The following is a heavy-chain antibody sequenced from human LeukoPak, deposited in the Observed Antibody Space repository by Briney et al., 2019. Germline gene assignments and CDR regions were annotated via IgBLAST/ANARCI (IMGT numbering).Heavy chain of an antibody. J-gene: IGHJ4*02. CDR2: IIPIFGTA. D-gene: IGHD5-12*01. CDR3: ARTGVGYSGYEAPDY. Sequence: SVKVSCKASGGTFSSYAISWVRQAPGQGLEWMGGIIPIFGTANYAQKFQGRVTITADESTSTAYMELSSLRSEDTAVYYCARTGVGYSGYEAPDYWGQGTLVTASS. CDR1: GGTFSSYA. V-gene: IGHV1-69*13.